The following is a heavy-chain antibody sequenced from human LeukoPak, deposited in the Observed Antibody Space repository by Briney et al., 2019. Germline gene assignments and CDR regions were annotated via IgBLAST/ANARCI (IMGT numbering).Heavy chain of an antibody. CDR3: ARGGYSYGIGPPDY. Sequence: ASQNLSLTCTVSGGSISSGDYYWSWIRQPPGKGLEWIGYIYYSGSTYYNPSLKSRVTISVDTSKNQFSLKLSSVTAADTAVYYCARGGYSYGIGPPDYWGQGTLVTVSS. CDR2: IYYSGST. V-gene: IGHV4-30-4*01. J-gene: IGHJ4*02. CDR1: GGSISSGDYY. D-gene: IGHD5-18*01.